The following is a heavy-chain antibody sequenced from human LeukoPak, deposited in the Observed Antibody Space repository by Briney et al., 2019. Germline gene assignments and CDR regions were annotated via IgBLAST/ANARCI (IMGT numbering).Heavy chain of an antibody. J-gene: IGHJ4*02. V-gene: IGHV3-15*01. Sequence: GGSLRLSCAASGFTFSNAWMSWVRQAPGKGLEWVGHIKKKTDGETTDYAAPVKGRFTISRDDSKNTLYLEMNSLKSDDTAVYYCAAGTGTSDFDYWGQGTLVTVSS. CDR2: IKKKTDGETT. CDR3: AAGTGTSDFDY. D-gene: IGHD1-1*01. CDR1: GFTFSNAW.